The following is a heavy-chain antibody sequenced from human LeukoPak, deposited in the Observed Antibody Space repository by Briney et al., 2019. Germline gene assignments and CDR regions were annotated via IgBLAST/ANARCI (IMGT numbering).Heavy chain of an antibody. J-gene: IGHJ5*02. CDR2: TYYRSKWYY. Sequence: SQTLSLTCAISGDSVSSNSAAWNWIRQSPSGGLEWLGRTYYRSKWYYDYALSVKSRSTINPDTSENQFSLQLNSVTPEDTAVYYCARDTMYSSSQKFDPWGQGTLVTVSS. CDR3: ARDTMYSSSQKFDP. V-gene: IGHV6-1*01. CDR1: GDSVSSNSAA. D-gene: IGHD6-13*01.